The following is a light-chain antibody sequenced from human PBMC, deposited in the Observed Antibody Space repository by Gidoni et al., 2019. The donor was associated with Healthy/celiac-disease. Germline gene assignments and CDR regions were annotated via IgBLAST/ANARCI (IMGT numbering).Light chain of an antibody. Sequence: DIQMTQSPPSLSASVGDRVTITCRASQSISDWLDWYQQKPGKAPKLLIYDGSSLETWVPSRFSGSGSGTEFTLTINSLQPDDSATSFCQQYDSYPYTFGQVTKLEIK. CDR1: QSISDW. J-gene: IGKJ2*01. CDR3: QQYDSYPYT. CDR2: DGS. V-gene: IGKV1-5*01.